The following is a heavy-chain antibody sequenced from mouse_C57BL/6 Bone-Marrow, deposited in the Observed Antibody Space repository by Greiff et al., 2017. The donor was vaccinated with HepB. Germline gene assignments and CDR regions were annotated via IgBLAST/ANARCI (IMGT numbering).Heavy chain of an antibody. CDR2: IYPGSGNT. V-gene: IGHV1-76*01. CDR3: AGYGPSYWYFDV. CDR1: GYTFTDYY. J-gene: IGHJ1*03. D-gene: IGHD1-2*01. Sequence: VQLQQSGAELVRPGASVKLSCQASGYTFTDYYINWVKQRPGQGLEWIARIYPGSGNTYYNEKFKGKATLTAEKSSSTAYMQLSSLTSEDSAVYFCAGYGPSYWYFDVWGTGTTVTVSS.